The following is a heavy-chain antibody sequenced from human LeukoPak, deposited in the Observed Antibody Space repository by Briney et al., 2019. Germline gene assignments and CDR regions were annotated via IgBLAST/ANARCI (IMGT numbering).Heavy chain of an antibody. V-gene: IGHV3-74*01. CDR1: GFTFSRYW. CDR2: INSDGRST. D-gene: IGHD6-19*01. CDR3: ARDPDSSGWSSIEY. Sequence: PGGSLRHSCAASGFTFSRYWMHWVRQAPGKGLVWVSRINSDGRSTNYADSVKGRFTISRDNAKNTLYLQMNSLRAEDTAVYYCARDPDSSGWSSIEYWGQGTLVTVSS. J-gene: IGHJ4*02.